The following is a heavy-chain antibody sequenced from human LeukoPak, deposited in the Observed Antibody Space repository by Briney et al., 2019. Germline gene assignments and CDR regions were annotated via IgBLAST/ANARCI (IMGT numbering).Heavy chain of an antibody. CDR2: IYHSGST. Sequence: SETLSLTCTVSGYSISSGYYWGWIRQPPGKGLEWIGSIYHSGSTYYNPSLKSRVTISVDTSKNQFSLKLSSVTAADTAVYYCARELAGGSAPSFDYWGQGTLVTVSS. CDR3: ARELAGGSAPSFDY. CDR1: GYSISSGYY. J-gene: IGHJ4*02. D-gene: IGHD1-26*01. V-gene: IGHV4-38-2*02.